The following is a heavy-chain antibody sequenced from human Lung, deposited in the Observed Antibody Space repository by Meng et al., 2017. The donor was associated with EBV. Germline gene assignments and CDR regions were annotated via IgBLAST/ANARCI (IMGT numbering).Heavy chain of an antibody. CDR3: ARDPGISVVIAFDF. CDR1: ESLVSSNRAA. CDR2: TCFRSKWYN. D-gene: IGHD3-22*01. V-gene: IGHV6-1*01. Sequence: QGKRQPFGPGLLKPSQTPLLTCAYTESLVSSNRAAWNWIQQSPSRGLEWLGRTCFRSKWYNDYAVSVTGRITINPDTSKNQFSLHLNSMTPADTAVYYCARDPGISVVIAFDFWGQGTLVTVSS. J-gene: IGHJ4*02.